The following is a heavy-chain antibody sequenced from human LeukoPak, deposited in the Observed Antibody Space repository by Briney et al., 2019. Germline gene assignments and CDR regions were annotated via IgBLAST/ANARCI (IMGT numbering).Heavy chain of an antibody. CDR1: GGSFSGYY. CDR2: INHSGST. V-gene: IGHV4-34*01. J-gene: IGHJ6*02. D-gene: IGHD3-22*01. CDR3: ARGGNYYDSSGYNFSQYYSNGPYYYYGMDV. Sequence: SETLSLTCAVYGGSFSGYYWSWIRQPPGKGLEWIGEINHSGSTNYNPSLKSRVTISVDTSKNQFSLKLSSVTAADTAVYYCARGGNYYDSSGYNFSQYYSNGPYYYYGMDVWGQGTTVTVSS.